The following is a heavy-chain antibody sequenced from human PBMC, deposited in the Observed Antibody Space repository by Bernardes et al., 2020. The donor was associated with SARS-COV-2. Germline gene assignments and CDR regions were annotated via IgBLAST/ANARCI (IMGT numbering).Heavy chain of an antibody. CDR2: ISAYNGNT. D-gene: IGHD2-2*01. J-gene: IGHJ6*03. V-gene: IGHV1-18*01. Sequence: ASVKVSCKASGYTFTSYGISWVRQAPGQGLEWMGWISAYNGNTNYAQKLQGRVTMTTDTSTSTAYMELRSLRSDDTAVYYCARDWDIVVVPAHGGDYYYYYMDVWGKGTTVTVSS. CDR1: GYTFTSYG. CDR3: ARDWDIVVVPAHGGDYYYYYMDV.